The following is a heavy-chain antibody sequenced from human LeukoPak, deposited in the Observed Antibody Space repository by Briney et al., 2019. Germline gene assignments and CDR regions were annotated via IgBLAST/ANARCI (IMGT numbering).Heavy chain of an antibody. CDR3: AKEGSTNWFFDY. Sequence: GGSLRLPCAASGFTFDRIAMSWVRQAPGQGLEWVSAISGSGGRAYYADSVEGRFTISRDNSKNTLFLQMNSLRAEDTAVYYCAKEGSTNWFFDYWGQGTLVTVSS. D-gene: IGHD6-13*01. CDR1: GFTFDRIA. V-gene: IGHV3-23*01. CDR2: ISGSGGRA. J-gene: IGHJ4*02.